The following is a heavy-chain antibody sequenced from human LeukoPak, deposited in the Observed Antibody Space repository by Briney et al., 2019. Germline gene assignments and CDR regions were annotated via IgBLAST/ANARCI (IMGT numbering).Heavy chain of an antibody. Sequence: SETLSLTCTVSGGSISDYYWSWIRQPPGKGLEWIGYFSNSGTNNYNPSLKSRVTISVDTSKNQFSLKLSSVTAADTAVYYCARAPYYDSSGYLGWGQGTLVTVSS. D-gene: IGHD3-22*01. CDR1: GGSISDYY. J-gene: IGHJ4*02. V-gene: IGHV4-59*01. CDR2: FSNSGTN. CDR3: ARAPYYDSSGYLG.